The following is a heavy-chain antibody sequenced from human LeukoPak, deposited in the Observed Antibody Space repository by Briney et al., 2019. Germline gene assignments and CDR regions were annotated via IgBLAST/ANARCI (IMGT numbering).Heavy chain of an antibody. J-gene: IGHJ4*02. CDR1: GFTFSHYS. CDR3: AKRGVVIRVILVGFHKEAYYFDS. CDR2: ITSSSSHI. D-gene: IGHD3-22*01. V-gene: IGHV3-21*04. Sequence: GGSQRLSCAASGFTFSHYSIDWVRQAPGKGLERVASITSSSSHIYYADSVKGRFTISRDNAKNSLYLQMNSLRAEDTAVYFCAKRGVVIRVILVGFHKEAYYFDSWGQGALVTVSS.